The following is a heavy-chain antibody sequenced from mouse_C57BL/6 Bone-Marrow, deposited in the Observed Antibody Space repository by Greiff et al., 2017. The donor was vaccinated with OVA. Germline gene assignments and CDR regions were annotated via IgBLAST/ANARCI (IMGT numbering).Heavy chain of an antibody. CDR3: ARKGYGSSSAWFAY. V-gene: IGHV1-4*01. J-gene: IGHJ3*01. CDR2: INPSSGYT. CDR1: GYTFTSYT. Sequence: VQLQQSGAELARPGASVKMSCKASGYTFTSYTMHWVKQRPGQGLEWIGYINPSSGYTKYNQKFKDKATLTADKSSSTAYMQLSSLTSEDSAVYYGARKGYGSSSAWFAYWGQGTLVTVSA. D-gene: IGHD1-1*01.